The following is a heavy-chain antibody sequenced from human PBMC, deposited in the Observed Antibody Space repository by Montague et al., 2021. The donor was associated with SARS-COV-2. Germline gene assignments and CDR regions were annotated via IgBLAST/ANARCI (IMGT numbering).Heavy chain of an antibody. CDR2: IDYSGST. CDR3: GRQKMGSVTIFGVVVHDGWLDT. J-gene: IGHJ5*02. V-gene: IGHV4-39*01. CDR1: GGSISSSSYY. Sequence: SETLSLTCTVSGGSISSSSYYWGWIRQPRGKGLEWIGNIDYSGSTYYXPSLKSRVTISADTSKNQFSLKLSSVTAAETAVYYCGRQKMGSVTIFGVVVHDGWLDTWGKGTLVTVSS. D-gene: IGHD3-3*01.